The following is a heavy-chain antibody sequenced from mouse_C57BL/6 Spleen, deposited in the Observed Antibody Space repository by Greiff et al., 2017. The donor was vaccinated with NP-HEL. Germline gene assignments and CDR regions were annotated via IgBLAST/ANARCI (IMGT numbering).Heavy chain of an antibody. CDR1: GYAFTNYL. CDR2: INPGSGGT. Sequence: QVQLQQSGAELVRPGTSVKVSCKASGYAFTNYLIEWVKQRPGQGLEWIGVINPGSGGTNYNEKFKGKATLTADKSSSTAYMQLCSLTSEDSAVYFCARSGFTTVVATRYYAMDYWGQGTSVTVSS. V-gene: IGHV1-54*01. D-gene: IGHD1-1*01. CDR3: ARSGFTTVVATRYYAMDY. J-gene: IGHJ4*01.